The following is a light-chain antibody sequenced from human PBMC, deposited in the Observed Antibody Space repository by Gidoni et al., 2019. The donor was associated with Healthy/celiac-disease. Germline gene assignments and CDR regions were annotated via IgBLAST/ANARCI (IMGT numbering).Light chain of an antibody. CDR1: QSISSW. CDR2: KAS. J-gene: IGKJ2*04. Sequence: DLQMTQSPSTLSASVGDRVTITCRASQSISSWLAWYQQKPGKAPKLLIYKASSLESGVPSRFSGSGSGTEFTLTISSLQPDDFATYYCQQYNSYSRGSFXXXTKLEIK. V-gene: IGKV1-5*03. CDR3: QQYNSYSRGS.